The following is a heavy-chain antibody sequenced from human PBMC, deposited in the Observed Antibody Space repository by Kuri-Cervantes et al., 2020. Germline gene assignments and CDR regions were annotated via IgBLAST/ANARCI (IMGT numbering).Heavy chain of an antibody. J-gene: IGHJ4*02. D-gene: IGHD2-15*01. CDR3: AKDLSGGVVAAAFDY. Sequence: GGSLRLSCAASGFTFSSYAMSWVRQAPGKGLEWVAVIWYDGSNKYYADSVKGRFTISRDNAKNSLYLQMNSLRAEDTALYYCAKDLSGGVVAAAFDYWGQGTLVTVSS. CDR2: IWYDGSNK. V-gene: IGHV3-33*03. CDR1: GFTFSSYA.